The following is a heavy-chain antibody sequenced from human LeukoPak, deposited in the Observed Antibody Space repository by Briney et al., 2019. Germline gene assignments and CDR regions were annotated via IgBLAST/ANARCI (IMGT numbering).Heavy chain of an antibody. J-gene: IGHJ6*02. CDR2: INPNSGGT. Sequence: ASVKVSCKASGYTFTGYYMHWVRQAPGQGLEWMGWINPNSGGTNYAQKFQGWVTMTRDTSISTAYMELSRLRSDDTAVYYCARDHPLFPSRVGQLAPGYYYYYGMDVWGQGTTVTVSS. CDR3: ARDHPLFPSRVGQLAPGYYYYYGMDV. V-gene: IGHV1-2*04. D-gene: IGHD6-6*01. CDR1: GYTFTGYY.